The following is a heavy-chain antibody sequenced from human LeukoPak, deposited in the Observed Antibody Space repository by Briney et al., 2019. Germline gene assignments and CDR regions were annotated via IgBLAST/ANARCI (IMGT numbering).Heavy chain of an antibody. J-gene: IGHJ6*02. CDR3: ARGLVQLWFHYYYYGMDV. CDR2: ISSSGSTI. CDR1: GFTFRDYY. D-gene: IGHD5-18*01. Sequence: PGGSLRLSCAASGFTFRDYYMSWIRQAPGKGLEWVSYISSSGSTIYYADSVKGRFTISRDNAKNSLYLQMNSLRAEDTAVYYCARGLVQLWFHYYYYGMDVWGQGTTVTVSS. V-gene: IGHV3-11*01.